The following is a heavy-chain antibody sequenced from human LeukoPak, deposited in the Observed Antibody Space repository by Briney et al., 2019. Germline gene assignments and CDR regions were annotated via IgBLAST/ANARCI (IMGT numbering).Heavy chain of an antibody. V-gene: IGHV3-30*02. CDR1: GFTFSSYG. CDR2: IWYDGSNK. Sequence: GGSLRLSCAASGFTFSSYGMHWVRQAPGKGLEWVAVIWYDGSNKYYADSVKGRFTISRDNSKNTLYLQMNSLRAEDTAVYYCAKDLPNNLYQPMVRGVIPSHYGMDVWGQGTTVTVSS. D-gene: IGHD3-10*01. J-gene: IGHJ6*02. CDR3: AKDLPNNLYQPMVRGVIPSHYGMDV.